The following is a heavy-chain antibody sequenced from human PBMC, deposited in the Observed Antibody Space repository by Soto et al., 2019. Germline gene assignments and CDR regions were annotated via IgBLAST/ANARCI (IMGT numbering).Heavy chain of an antibody. J-gene: IGHJ4*02. V-gene: IGHV3-23*01. D-gene: IGHD1-7*01. CDR3: AKDRLAGGNYGFYADF. Sequence: EVQLLESGGGLVQPGGSLRLSCAASGFTFSSYGMTWVRQAPGKGLEWVSFSSATGAGTYYADSVKGRFTISRDNPKNTLYLQMTSLRADDTAVYYCAKDRLAGGNYGFYADFWGQGALVIVSS. CDR2: SSATGAGT. CDR1: GFTFSSYG.